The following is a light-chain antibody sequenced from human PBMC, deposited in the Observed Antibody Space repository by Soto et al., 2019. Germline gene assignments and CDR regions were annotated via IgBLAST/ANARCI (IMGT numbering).Light chain of an antibody. Sequence: DIQMTQSPSSLSASVGDRVTVTCQASQDISNYLNWYQQKPGKAPKLLISDASNLETGVPSRFSGSGAGTDFTFTISSLQAEDIGTYFCQQCDDLPLTFGGGTKVEI. CDR2: DAS. CDR3: QQCDDLPLT. V-gene: IGKV1-33*01. CDR1: QDISNY. J-gene: IGKJ4*01.